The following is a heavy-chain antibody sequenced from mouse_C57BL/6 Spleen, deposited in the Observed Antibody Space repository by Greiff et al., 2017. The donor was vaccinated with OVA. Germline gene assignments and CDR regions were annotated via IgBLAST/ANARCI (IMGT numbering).Heavy chain of an antibody. CDR1: GFTFSDYG. V-gene: IGHV5-17*01. Sequence: EVQGVESGGGLVKPGGSLKLSCAASGFTFSDYGMHWVRQAPEKGLEWVAYLSSGSSTIYYADTVKGRFTISRDNAKNTLFLQMTSLRSEDTAMYYCAREGYYGNPAYWGQGTLVTVSA. J-gene: IGHJ3*01. CDR3: AREGYYGNPAY. D-gene: IGHD2-1*01. CDR2: LSSGSSTI.